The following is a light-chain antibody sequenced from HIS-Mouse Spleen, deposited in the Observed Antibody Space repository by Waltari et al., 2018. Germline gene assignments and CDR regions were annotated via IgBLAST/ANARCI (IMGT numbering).Light chain of an antibody. J-gene: IGLJ3*02. CDR3: CSYAGSYTWV. CDR1: RSDVGSYNL. Sequence: QSALTQPASVSGSPGQSITISCTGTRSDVGSYNLVSWYQQHPGKAPKLMIDEGSKRPSGVSNRFSGSKSGNTASLTISGLQAEDEADYYCCSYAGSYTWVFGGGTKLTVL. CDR2: EGS. V-gene: IGLV2-23*01.